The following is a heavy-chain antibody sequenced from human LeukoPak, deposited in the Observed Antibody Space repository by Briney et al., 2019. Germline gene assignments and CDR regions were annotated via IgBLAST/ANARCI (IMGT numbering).Heavy chain of an antibody. CDR2: IYSGGTT. J-gene: IGHJ4*02. D-gene: IGHD2-15*01. CDR3: ARLYCSGGNCYLFDY. CDR1: GFTVSTNY. Sequence: GGSLRLSCAASGFTVSTNYMSWVRQAPGKGLERVSVIYSGGTTYYADSVKGRFTISRDNSKNTLYLQMNSLRAEDTAVYYCARLYCSGGNCYLFDYWGQGTLVTVSS. V-gene: IGHV3-53*01.